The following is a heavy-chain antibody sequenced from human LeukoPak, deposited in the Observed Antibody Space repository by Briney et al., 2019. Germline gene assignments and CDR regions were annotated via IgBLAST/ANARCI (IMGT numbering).Heavy chain of an antibody. D-gene: IGHD6-19*01. V-gene: IGHV3-30-3*01. J-gene: IGHJ1*01. CDR3: ARDLSYSSGPGQH. CDR2: ISYDGSNK. CDR1: GFTFSSYA. Sequence: PGRSLRLSCAASGFTFSSYALHWVSQAPGKGLEWVAVISYDGSNKYYADSVKGRFTISRDNSKNTLYLQMNSLRAEDTAVYYCARDLSYSSGPGQHWGEGTLVTVSS.